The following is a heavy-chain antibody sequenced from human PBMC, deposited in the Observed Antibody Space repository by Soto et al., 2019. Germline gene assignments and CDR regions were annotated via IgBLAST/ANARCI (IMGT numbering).Heavy chain of an antibody. CDR2: IDHSGYT. J-gene: IGHJ5*02. V-gene: IGHV4-34*01. CDR1: GGSFSGYY. CDR3: ARVRDWFDP. D-gene: IGHD3-3*01. Sequence: SETLSLTCAVYGGSFSGYYWNWIRQPPGKGLEWIGEIDHSGYTNYNPSLKSRVTISVDTSKNQFSLRLTSVTAADTAVYYCARVRDWFDPWGQGTLVTV.